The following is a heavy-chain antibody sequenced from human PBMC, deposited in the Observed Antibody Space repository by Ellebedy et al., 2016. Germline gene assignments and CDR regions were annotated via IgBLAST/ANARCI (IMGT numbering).Heavy chain of an antibody. CDR3: ARGLNHDYISYYYYGMDV. Sequence: ASVKVSXXASGYTFTSYGISWVRQAPGQGLEWMGWISAYNGNTNYAQKLQGRVTMTTDTSTSTAYMELRSLRSDDTAVYYCARGLNHDYISYYYYGMDVWGQGTTVTVSS. V-gene: IGHV1-18*01. CDR2: ISAYNGNT. J-gene: IGHJ6*02. D-gene: IGHD4-11*01. CDR1: GYTFTSYG.